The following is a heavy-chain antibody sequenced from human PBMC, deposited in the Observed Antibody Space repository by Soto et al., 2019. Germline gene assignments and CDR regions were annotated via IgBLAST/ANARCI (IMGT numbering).Heavy chain of an antibody. V-gene: IGHV3-43*01. CDR3: AKDPVRFGEPDYYFDY. D-gene: IGHD3-10*01. Sequence: GGSLRLSCAASGFTFDDYTMHWVRQAPGKGLEWVSLISWDGGSTYYADSVKGRFTISRDNSKNSLYLQMNSLRTEDTDLYYCAKDPVRFGEPDYYFDYWGQGTLVTVSS. CDR1: GFTFDDYT. J-gene: IGHJ4*02. CDR2: ISWDGGST.